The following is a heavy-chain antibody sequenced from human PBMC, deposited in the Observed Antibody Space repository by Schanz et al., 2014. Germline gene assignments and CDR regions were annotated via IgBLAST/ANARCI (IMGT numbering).Heavy chain of an antibody. CDR3: ARRSVSPSGNSYGYVVAWFDP. Sequence: QVQLQESGPGLVKPSGTLSLTCAVSGGSISSSNWWSWVHQPPGKGLEWIGEIYHSGSTNYKPSLKSRVTISADKSKNQFSLKLRSVTAADTAVYYCARRSVSPSGNSYGYVVAWFDPWGQGTLVTVSS. CDR1: GGSISSSNW. CDR2: IYHSGST. D-gene: IGHD5-18*01. V-gene: IGHV4-4*02. J-gene: IGHJ5*02.